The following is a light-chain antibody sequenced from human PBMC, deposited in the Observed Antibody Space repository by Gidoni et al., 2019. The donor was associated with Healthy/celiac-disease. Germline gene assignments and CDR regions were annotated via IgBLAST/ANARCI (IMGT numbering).Light chain of an antibody. CDR2: WAS. J-gene: IGKJ1*01. V-gene: IGKV4-1*01. Sequence: DIVMTQYPDSLTASLGERATINCKSSQSVLYSSNNKNYLACYQQKPGQPPKLLIYWASTRESGVPDRFSGSGSGTDFTLTISSLQAEDVAVYYCQQYYSTPLTFGQGTKVEIK. CDR1: QSVLYSSNNKNY. CDR3: QQYYSTPLT.